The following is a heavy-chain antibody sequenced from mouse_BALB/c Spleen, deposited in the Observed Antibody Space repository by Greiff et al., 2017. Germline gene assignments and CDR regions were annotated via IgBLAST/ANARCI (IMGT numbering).Heavy chain of an antibody. J-gene: IGHJ3*01. CDR3: ARHVITSTGFAY. V-gene: IGHV5-9-3*01. CDR1: GFTFSSYA. CDR2: ISSGGSYT. Sequence: EVKLVESGGGLVKPGGSLKLSCAASGFTFSSYAMSWVRQTPEKRLEWVATISSGGSYTYYPDSVKGRFTISRDNAKNTLYLQMSSLRSEDTAMYYCARHVITSTGFAYWGQGTLVTVSA. D-gene: IGHD1-2*01.